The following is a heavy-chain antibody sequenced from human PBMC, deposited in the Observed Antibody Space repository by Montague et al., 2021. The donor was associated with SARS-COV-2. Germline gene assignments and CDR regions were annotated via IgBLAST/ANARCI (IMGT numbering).Heavy chain of an antibody. CDR2: ISSSGGTI. V-gene: IGHV3-11*01. CDR1: GFNFSNYY. D-gene: IGHD6-13*01. J-gene: IGHJ6*03. Sequence: SLRLSCAASGFNFSNYYMSWIRQAPGKGLEWVSYISSSGGTIYYADSLKGRFTNSRDNTKNSLYLQMNSLRAEDTAVYYCARLKQQLVVYYCYYMDVWGQGTTVTVSS. CDR3: ARLKQQLVVYYCYYMDV.